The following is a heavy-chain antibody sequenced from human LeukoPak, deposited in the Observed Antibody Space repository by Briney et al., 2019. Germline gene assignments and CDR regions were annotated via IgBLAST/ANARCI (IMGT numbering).Heavy chain of an antibody. CDR3: ATEGGGGIDH. CDR2: VDYSGTT. J-gene: IGHJ4*02. CDR1: GASISSYY. D-gene: IGHD3-16*01. V-gene: IGHV4-59*01. Sequence: PSETLSLTCTASGASISSYYWTWIRQPPGKGLEWIGNVDYSGTTTYNPSLKSRVTISVDTSKNQFSLKLSSVTAADTAVYYCATEGGGGIDHWGQGTLVTVSS.